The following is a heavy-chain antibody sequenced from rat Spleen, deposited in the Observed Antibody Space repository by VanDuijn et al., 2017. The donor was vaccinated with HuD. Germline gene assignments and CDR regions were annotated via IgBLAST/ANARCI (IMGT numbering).Heavy chain of an antibody. J-gene: IGHJ4*01. V-gene: IGHV5-25*01. D-gene: IGHD1-11*01. CDR2: ISTGGGNT. Sequence: EVQLVESGGGLVQPGRSMKLSCAASGFTFSNYYMAWVRQAPTKGLEWVASISTGGGNTYYRDSVKGRFTISRDNAKSTLYLQMDSLRSEDTATYYCARGHGGYSELTYVMDAWGQGASVTVSS. CDR3: ARGHGGYSELTYVMDA. CDR1: GFTFSNYY.